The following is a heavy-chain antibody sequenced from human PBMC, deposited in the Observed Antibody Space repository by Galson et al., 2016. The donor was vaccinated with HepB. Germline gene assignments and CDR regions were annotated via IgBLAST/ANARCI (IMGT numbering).Heavy chain of an antibody. J-gene: IGHJ6*04. V-gene: IGHV3-23*01. CDR3: VQGSTAPAV. CDR2: ISRSGDST. D-gene: IGHD2-2*01. CDR1: GFTFRNYG. Sequence: SLRLSCAASGFTFRNYGMTWVRQAPGKGLEVVSSISRSGDSTDYADSVEGRFTISRDNSKNTLSLQMSSLTADDTAIYYCVQGSTAPAVWGKGTTVTVSS.